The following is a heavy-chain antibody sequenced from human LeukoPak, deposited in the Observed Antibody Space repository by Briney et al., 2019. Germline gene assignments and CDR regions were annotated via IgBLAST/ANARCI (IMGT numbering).Heavy chain of an antibody. V-gene: IGHV1-8*01. CDR1: GYTFTSYD. Sequence: ASVKVSCKASGYTFTSYDINWVRQATGQGPEWMGWMNPNSGNTGNAQKFQGRVTMTRNTSISTAYMELSSLRSEDTAVYYCARAQPKMATISRVMDVWGQGTTVTVSS. D-gene: IGHD5-24*01. J-gene: IGHJ6*02. CDR3: ARAQPKMATISRVMDV. CDR2: MNPNSGNT.